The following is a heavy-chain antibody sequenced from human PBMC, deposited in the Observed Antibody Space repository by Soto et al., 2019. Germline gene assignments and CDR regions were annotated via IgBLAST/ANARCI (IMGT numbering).Heavy chain of an antibody. CDR1: GGTFSTSS. D-gene: IGHD5-12*01. J-gene: IGHJ4*02. Sequence: SVKVSCKASGGTFSTSSFVWVRQGPGQGLEWMGGIIPIFTRTNFAQKFQGRVTFSADESTRTTYMELRSLRSEDTAVYYCASPGRDGYNSVGYFDYWGQGTLVTVSS. V-gene: IGHV1-69*13. CDR2: IIPIFTRT. CDR3: ASPGRDGYNSVGYFDY.